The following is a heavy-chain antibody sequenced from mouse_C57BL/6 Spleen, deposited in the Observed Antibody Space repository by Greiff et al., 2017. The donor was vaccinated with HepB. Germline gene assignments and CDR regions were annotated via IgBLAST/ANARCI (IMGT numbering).Heavy chain of an antibody. CDR2: IWSGGST. CDR1: GFSLTSYG. D-gene: IGHD1-1*01. CDR3: ARNGIYYYGSSYYAMDY. V-gene: IGHV2-2*01. J-gene: IGHJ4*01. Sequence: VQRVESGPGLVQPSQSLSITCTVSGFSLTSYGVHWVRQSPGKGLEWLGVIWSGGSTDYNAAFISRLSISKDNSKSQVFFKMNSLQADDTAIYYCARNGIYYYGSSYYAMDYWGQGTSVTVSS.